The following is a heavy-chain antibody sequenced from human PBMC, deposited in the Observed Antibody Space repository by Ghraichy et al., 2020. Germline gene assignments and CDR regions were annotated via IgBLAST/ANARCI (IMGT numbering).Heavy chain of an antibody. Sequence: ESLNISCTVSGGSISSYYWSWIRQPPGKGLEWIGYIYYSGSTNYNPSLKSRVTISVDTSKNQFSLKLSSVTAADTAVYYCARDRGSGYFDLWGRGTLVTVSS. V-gene: IGHV4-59*01. J-gene: IGHJ2*01. D-gene: IGHD3-10*01. CDR2: IYYSGST. CDR1: GGSISSYY. CDR3: ARDRGSGYFDL.